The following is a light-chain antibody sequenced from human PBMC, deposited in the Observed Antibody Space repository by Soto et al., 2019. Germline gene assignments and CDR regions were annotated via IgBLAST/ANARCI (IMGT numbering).Light chain of an antibody. CDR2: GAS. Sequence: IQLTQSPSSLSASVGDRVTITCRASQGINNFLAWYQQRPGKAPHLLVYGASTLPSGVPSRFSGSGSGTDFTLTISSLQPEDVATYYCQQLTNFRFTFGQGTKLDIK. CDR1: QGINNF. CDR3: QQLTNFRFT. V-gene: IGKV1-9*01. J-gene: IGKJ2*01.